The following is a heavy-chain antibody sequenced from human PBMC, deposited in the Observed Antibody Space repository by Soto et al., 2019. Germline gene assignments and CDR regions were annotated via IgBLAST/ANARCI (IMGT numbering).Heavy chain of an antibody. CDR3: ARPRGIAPAVWYFDL. V-gene: IGHV4-59*08. J-gene: IGHJ2*01. D-gene: IGHD6-13*01. Sequence: QVQLQESGPGLVKPSETLSLTCTVSGGSISSHYWSWIRQPPGRGLVWIGFIYYSGITDSNPSLKSRVTISLDTSKNQLSLRLSSVTAADTAVYYCARPRGIAPAVWYFDLWGRGTLVTVSS. CDR2: IYYSGIT. CDR1: GGSISSHY.